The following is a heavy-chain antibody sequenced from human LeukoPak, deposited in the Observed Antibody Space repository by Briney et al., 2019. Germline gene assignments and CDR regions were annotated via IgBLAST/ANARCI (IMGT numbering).Heavy chain of an antibody. CDR3: ARWSTMVRGVIITWGAFDI. Sequence: ASEKVSCKASGYTFTGYYMHWVRQAPGQGLEWMGWINPNSGGTNYAQKFQGWVTMTRDTSISTAYMELSRLRSDDTAVYYCARWSTMVRGVIITWGAFDIWGQGTMVTVSS. CDR2: INPNSGGT. V-gene: IGHV1-2*04. J-gene: IGHJ3*02. CDR1: GYTFTGYY. D-gene: IGHD3-10*01.